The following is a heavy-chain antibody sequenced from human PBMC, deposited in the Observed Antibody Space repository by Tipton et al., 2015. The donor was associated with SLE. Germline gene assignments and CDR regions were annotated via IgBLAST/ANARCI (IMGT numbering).Heavy chain of an antibody. J-gene: IGHJ4*02. D-gene: IGHD6-13*01. CDR2: IRYSGST. CDR1: GGPIGGYY. V-gene: IGHV4-59*01. Sequence: LRLSCTVSGGPIGGYYWSWIRQLPGKGLEWVGYIRYSGSTSYNPSLRSRVITSLDMSKKQFSLKVTSVTAADTAVYYCARGGSTALYHFDSWGQGTLVTVSS. CDR3: ARGGSTALYHFDS.